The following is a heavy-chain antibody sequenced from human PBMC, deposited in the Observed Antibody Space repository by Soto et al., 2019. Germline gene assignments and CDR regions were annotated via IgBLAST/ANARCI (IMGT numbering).Heavy chain of an antibody. Sequence: QLQLQESGSGLVKPSQTLSLTCAVSGCSISSGGYSWRWLRQPPGKGLEWLGYIYHSGSTYYNPSLKSRVTISVDRSKNQFSLKLSSVTAADTAVYYCASLPNRAVAGSSDYWGQGTLVTVSS. D-gene: IGHD6-19*01. V-gene: IGHV4-30-2*01. CDR3: ASLPNRAVAGSSDY. CDR1: GCSISSGGYS. J-gene: IGHJ4*02. CDR2: IYHSGST.